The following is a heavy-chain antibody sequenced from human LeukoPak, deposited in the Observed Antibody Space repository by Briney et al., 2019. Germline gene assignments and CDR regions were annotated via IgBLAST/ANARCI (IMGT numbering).Heavy chain of an antibody. CDR1: GFTFSSYW. CDR2: IKQDGSEK. Sequence: GGSLRLSCAASGFTFSSYWMSWVRQAPGKGLEWVANIKQDGSEKYYVDSVKGRFTISRDNAKNSLYLQMNSLRAEVTAVYYCAIQQWLASPIDYWGQGTLVTVSS. CDR3: AIQQWLASPIDY. V-gene: IGHV3-7*01. J-gene: IGHJ4*02. D-gene: IGHD6-19*01.